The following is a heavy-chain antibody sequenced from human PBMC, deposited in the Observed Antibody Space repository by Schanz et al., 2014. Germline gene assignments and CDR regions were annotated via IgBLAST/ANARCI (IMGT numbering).Heavy chain of an antibody. Sequence: QVHLVQSGAEVKKPGASVKVSCKASGYNITSNDVTWVRQATGQGLEWMGWMNPNSGNTGYAQKCQCRLTMTINTSISTAYIELSSLSSEYTAVYYCGTGFSLSYIDFCGQGTLNTVSS. CDR2: MNPNSGNT. CDR3: GTGFSLSYIDF. V-gene: IGHV1-8*01. CDR1: GYNITSND. J-gene: IGHJ4*02. D-gene: IGHD1-20*01.